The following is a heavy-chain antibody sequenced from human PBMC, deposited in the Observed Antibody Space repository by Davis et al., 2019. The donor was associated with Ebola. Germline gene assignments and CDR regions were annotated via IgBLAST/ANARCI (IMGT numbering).Heavy chain of an antibody. V-gene: IGHV3-21*01. Sequence: PGGSLRLSCAASGFTFSSYSMNWVRQAPGKGLEWVSSISSSSSYIYYADSVKGRFTISRDNAKNSLYLQMNSLRAEDTAVYYCARALSVDIVATIHDAFDIWGQGTMVTVSS. CDR1: GFTFSSYS. D-gene: IGHD5-12*01. CDR3: ARALSVDIVATIHDAFDI. J-gene: IGHJ3*02. CDR2: ISSSSSYI.